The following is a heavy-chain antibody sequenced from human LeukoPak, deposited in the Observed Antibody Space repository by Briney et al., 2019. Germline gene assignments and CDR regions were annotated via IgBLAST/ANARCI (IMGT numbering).Heavy chain of an antibody. V-gene: IGHV4-34*01. J-gene: IGHJ4*02. CDR2: INHSGST. CDR3: ARAEFFTGDTAISFDY. D-gene: IGHD5-18*01. Sequence: PSETLSLTCAVYGESFSDYYWSWIRQSPEKGLEWIGEINHSGSTNYNPSLKSRVTISVDTSKSQFSLKLNSIIAADTAVYYCARAEFFTGDTAISFDYWDQGTLVTVSS. CDR1: GESFSDYY.